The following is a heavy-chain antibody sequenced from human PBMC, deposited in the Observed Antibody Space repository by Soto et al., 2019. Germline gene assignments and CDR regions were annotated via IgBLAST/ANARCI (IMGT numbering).Heavy chain of an antibody. D-gene: IGHD6-6*01. V-gene: IGHV6-1*01. CDR1: GDSVSSNSVA. CDR3: AREFSSSLGY. J-gene: IGHJ4*02. CDR2: TYYRSKWYN. Sequence: SQTLSLTCAISGDSVSSNSVAWNWIRQSPSRGLEWLGRTYYRSKWYNEYAVSVKSRITITPDTSKNQFSLQVNSVTPEDTAVYYCAREFSSSLGYWGQGTLVTVSS.